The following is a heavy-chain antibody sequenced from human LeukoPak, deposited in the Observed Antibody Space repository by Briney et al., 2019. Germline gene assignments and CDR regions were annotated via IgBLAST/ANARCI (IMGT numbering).Heavy chain of an antibody. CDR3: AKGGPTGSNYDF. D-gene: IGHD1-26*01. CDR1: EFTFDNYA. J-gene: IGHJ4*02. Sequence: PGGSLRLSCAASEFTFDNYAMSWVRQAPGKGLEWVSVISGSGYYSYYADFVKGRFTVSRDNSKTTLYLQMNSLRADDTAVYYCAKGGPTGSNYDFWGQGTLVTVSS. CDR2: ISGSGYYS. V-gene: IGHV3-23*01.